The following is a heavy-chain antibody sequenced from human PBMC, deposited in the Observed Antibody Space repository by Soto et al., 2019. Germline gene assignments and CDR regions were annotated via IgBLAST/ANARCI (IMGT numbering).Heavy chain of an antibody. Sequence: PGGSLRLSGAASGFTFSSYAMSWVGQAPGKGLEWVSATSGSGGSTYYADSVKGRFTISRDNSKNTLYLQMNSLRAEDTAVYYCAKDDYSPYYDFWSGYLNFDYWGQGTLVTVSS. V-gene: IGHV3-23*01. CDR1: GFTFSSYA. J-gene: IGHJ4*02. CDR2: TSGSGGST. D-gene: IGHD3-3*01. CDR3: AKDDYSPYYDFWSGYLNFDY.